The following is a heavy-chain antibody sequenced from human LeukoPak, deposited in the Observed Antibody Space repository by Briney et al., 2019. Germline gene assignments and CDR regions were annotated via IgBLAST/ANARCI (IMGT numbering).Heavy chain of an antibody. Sequence: GGSLRLSCAASGFTFSGRWMNWVRQAPGKGLEWVANIKPDGSEKNYVDSVKGRFTISRDNAKSSLYLQMNSLRAEDTAVYYCAKDCPVYYGSGSYYTPYCYWGQGTLVTVSS. CDR1: GFTFSGRW. V-gene: IGHV3-7*03. J-gene: IGHJ4*02. D-gene: IGHD3-10*01. CDR2: IKPDGSEK. CDR3: AKDCPVYYGSGSYYTPYCY.